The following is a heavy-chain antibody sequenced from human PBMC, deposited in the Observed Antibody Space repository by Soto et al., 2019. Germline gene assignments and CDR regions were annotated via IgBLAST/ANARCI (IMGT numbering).Heavy chain of an antibody. CDR1: GGSSSSSSYY. J-gene: IGHJ6*03. Sequence: SETLSLTCTVSGGSSSSSSYYWGWIRQPPGKGLEWIGSIYYSGSTYYNPSLKSRVTISVDTSKNQFSLKLSSVTAADTAVYYCARTVVVVAATDQDPYYYYMDVWGKGTTVTVSS. CDR3: ARTVVVVAATDQDPYYYYMDV. V-gene: IGHV4-39*01. D-gene: IGHD2-15*01. CDR2: IYYSGST.